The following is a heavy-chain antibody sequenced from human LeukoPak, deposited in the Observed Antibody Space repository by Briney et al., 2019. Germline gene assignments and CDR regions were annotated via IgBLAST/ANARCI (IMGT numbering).Heavy chain of an antibody. V-gene: IGHV4-59*08. Sequence: SETLSLTRMVSGGSHIGYYGSWVTDPLAKGLGCRGQIYYSGRTNYYPSIMSRVTIPVDTSKKQFSLKLSCVTAADTAVYYCARHMGLGYGYGYPYFDYWGQGTLVTVSS. D-gene: IGHD5-18*01. CDR3: ARHMGLGYGYGYPYFDY. J-gene: IGHJ4*02. CDR2: IYYSGRT. CDR1: GGSHIGYY.